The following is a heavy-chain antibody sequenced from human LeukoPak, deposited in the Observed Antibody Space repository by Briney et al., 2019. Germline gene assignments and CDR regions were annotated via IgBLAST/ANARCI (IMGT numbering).Heavy chain of an antibody. CDR2: IATAGDA. Sequence: PGGSLRLSCAASGFSFKNYDMHWVRQSAGGGLEWVSCIATAGDAYYPDSVKGRFTISRDIAKNFLYLQMDSLRVADAGVYFCTRGFGEFIDYWGRGILVTVAS. CDR3: TRGFGEFIDY. V-gene: IGHV3-13*01. D-gene: IGHD3-10*01. J-gene: IGHJ4*02. CDR1: GFSFKNYD.